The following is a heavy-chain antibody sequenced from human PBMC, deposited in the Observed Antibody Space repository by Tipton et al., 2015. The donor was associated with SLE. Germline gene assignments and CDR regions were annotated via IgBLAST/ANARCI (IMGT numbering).Heavy chain of an antibody. D-gene: IGHD1-26*01. J-gene: IGHJ3*02. CDR3: ARHGTSYDAFDI. V-gene: IGHV5-10-1*01. Sequence: SPSFQGHVTISADKSISTAYLQWSSLKASDTAMYYCARHGTSYDAFDIWGQGTMVTVSS.